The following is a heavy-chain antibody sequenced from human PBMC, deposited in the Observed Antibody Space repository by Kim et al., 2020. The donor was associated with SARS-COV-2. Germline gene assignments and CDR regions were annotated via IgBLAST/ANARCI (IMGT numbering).Heavy chain of an antibody. J-gene: IGHJ4*02. CDR2: IYHNGNT. D-gene: IGHD2-8*01. CDR1: GGSIGTGDYH. V-gene: IGHV4-39*01. CDR3: VRQKGARTYYFYS. Sequence: SETLSLTCTVSGGSIGTGDYHWGWIRQSPGKGLEWIGRIYHNGNTYYNPSLKSRVTISLDTSKNQFFLSLSSVTAADTAEFYCVRQKGARTYYFYSWGQG.